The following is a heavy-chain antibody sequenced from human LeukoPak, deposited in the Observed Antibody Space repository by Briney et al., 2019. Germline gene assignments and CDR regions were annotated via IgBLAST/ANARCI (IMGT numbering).Heavy chain of an antibody. CDR1: GYTFTGYY. V-gene: IGHV1-2*02. CDR3: ARGDWEPFWY. D-gene: IGHD1-26*01. J-gene: IGHJ4*02. CDR2: INPNSGGT. Sequence: ASVKVSCKASGYTFTGYYMHWVRQAPGQGLEWMGWINPNSGGTNYAQKFQGRVTMTRDTSTSTAYMELRSLRPEDTAVYLCARGDWEPFWYWGQGTLVTVSS.